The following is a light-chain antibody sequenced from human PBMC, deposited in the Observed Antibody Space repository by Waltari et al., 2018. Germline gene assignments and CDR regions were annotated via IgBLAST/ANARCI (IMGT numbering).Light chain of an antibody. CDR3: AAWDDSLFVG. J-gene: IGLJ2*01. CDR1: SSNIGRHY. Sequence: QSVLTQPPSASGTPGQRVTISCSGVSSNIGRHYVYWYQQLPGTAPKLLIYRNDNRPSGVPGRFSGSTSATSGSLAISGLRSEDEADYYCAAWDDSLFVGFGGGTKLTVL. CDR2: RND. V-gene: IGLV1-47*01.